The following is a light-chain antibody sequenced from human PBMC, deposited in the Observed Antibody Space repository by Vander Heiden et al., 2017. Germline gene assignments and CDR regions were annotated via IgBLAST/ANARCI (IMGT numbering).Light chain of an antibody. CDR3: QSYDSGLTGHVV. Sequence: QSVLTQPPSVSGAPGQRVTISCTGRSSNIGAGYDVHWYQQVPRTAPKLLIYGNTNRPSGVPDRFSGSKSGTSASLAITGLQAEDEADYYCQSYDSGLTGHVVFGGGTKLTVL. V-gene: IGLV1-40*01. CDR1: SSNIGAGYD. J-gene: IGLJ2*01. CDR2: GNT.